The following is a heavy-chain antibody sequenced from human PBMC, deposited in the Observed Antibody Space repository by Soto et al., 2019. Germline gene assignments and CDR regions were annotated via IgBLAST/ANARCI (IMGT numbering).Heavy chain of an antibody. V-gene: IGHV4-39*07. CDR1: GGSMSSSSYY. J-gene: IGHJ4*02. CDR2: IYHSGST. CDR3: ARARGARYFDY. Sequence: PSETLSLTCTVSGGSMSSSSYYWGWIRQPPGKGLEWIGYIYHSGSTYYNPSLKSRVTISVDRSKNQFSLKLSSVTAADTAVYYCARARGARYFDYWGQGTLVTVSS. D-gene: IGHD2-15*01.